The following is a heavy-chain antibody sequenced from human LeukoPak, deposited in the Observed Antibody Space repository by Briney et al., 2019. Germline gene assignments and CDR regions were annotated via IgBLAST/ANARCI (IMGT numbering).Heavy chain of an antibody. CDR1: GFTFSSYA. CDR3: AKDLGVLLWLGELLEPSSFDY. V-gene: IGHV3-23*01. J-gene: IGHJ4*02. Sequence: GGSLRLSCAASGFTFSSYAMSWVRQAPGKGLEWVSAISGSGGSTYYADSVKGRFTISRDNSKNTLYLQMNSLRAEDTAVYYCAKDLGVLLWLGELLEPSSFDYWGQGTLVTVSS. D-gene: IGHD3-10*01. CDR2: ISGSGGST.